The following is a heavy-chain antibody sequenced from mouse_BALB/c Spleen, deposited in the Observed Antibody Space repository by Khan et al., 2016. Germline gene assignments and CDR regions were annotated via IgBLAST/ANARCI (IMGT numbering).Heavy chain of an antibody. CDR2: INTNTGEP. Sequence: QIQLVQSGPELKKPGETVKISCKASGYTFTNYGMNWVKQVPGQDLKWMGWINTNTGEPTYAEEFKGRFAFSLETSASTAYLQFNNLKNEDTATYFCARKSTARAMDFWGQGTSVTVSS. V-gene: IGHV9-3*02. J-gene: IGHJ4*01. CDR3: ARKSTARAMDF. CDR1: GYTFTNYG. D-gene: IGHD1-2*01.